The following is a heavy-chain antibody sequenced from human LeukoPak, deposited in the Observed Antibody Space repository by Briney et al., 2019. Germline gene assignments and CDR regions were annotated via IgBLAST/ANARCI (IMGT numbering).Heavy chain of an antibody. D-gene: IGHD6-6*01. V-gene: IGHV2-70*11. CDR2: IDWDDDK. CDR1: GFSLSTSGMS. Sequence: SGPALVKPTQTLTLTCTFSGFSLSTSGMSVSWIRQPPGKALEWLARIDWDDDKYYSTSLKTRLTISKDTSKNQVVLTMTNVDPVDTATYYCARRLVYTSSSLDYWGQGTLVTVAS. CDR3: ARRLVYTSSSLDY. J-gene: IGHJ4*02.